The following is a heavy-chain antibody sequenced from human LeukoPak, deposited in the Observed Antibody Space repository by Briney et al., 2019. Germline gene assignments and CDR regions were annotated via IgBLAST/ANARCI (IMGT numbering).Heavy chain of an antibody. CDR2: ISSRSSVI. CDR3: ARGGAGATKDDTFDI. D-gene: IGHD1-26*01. Sequence: GGSLRLSCAASGFTFSSYSMNWVRQAPGRGLEWVSSISSRSSVIFYADSVEGRFTISRDNAENSLYLQMISLRAEDTAVYYCARGGAGATKDDTFDIWGQGTMVTVPS. CDR1: GFTFSSYS. J-gene: IGHJ3*02. V-gene: IGHV3-21*01.